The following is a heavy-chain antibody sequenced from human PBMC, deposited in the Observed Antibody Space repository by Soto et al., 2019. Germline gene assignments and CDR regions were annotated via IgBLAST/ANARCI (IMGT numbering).Heavy chain of an antibody. D-gene: IGHD4-17*01. V-gene: IGHV3-48*03. CDR1: GFTFSSYE. CDR2: ISPTGDTI. J-gene: IGHJ5*02. CDR3: ARDDYGDYAIWLDP. Sequence: GGSLRLSCAASGFTFSSYEMNWVRQAPGKGLEWISYISPTGDTIYYADSVKGRFTISRDNAKNSLYLQMNSLRAEDTAVYYCARDDYGDYAIWLDPWGQGTLVTVSS.